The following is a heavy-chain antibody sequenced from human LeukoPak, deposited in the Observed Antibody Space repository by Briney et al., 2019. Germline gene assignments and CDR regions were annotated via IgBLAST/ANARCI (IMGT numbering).Heavy chain of an antibody. CDR3: ARRNRVTMVRAKDYYMDV. V-gene: IGHV4-39*07. CDR1: GGSISSSSYY. D-gene: IGHD3-10*01. Sequence: PSETLSLTCTVSGGSISSSSYYWGWIRQPPGKGLEWIGSIYYSGSTYYNPSLKSRVTISVDTSKNQFSLKLSSVTAADTAVYYCARRNRVTMVRAKDYYMDVWGKGTTVTISS. J-gene: IGHJ6*03. CDR2: IYYSGST.